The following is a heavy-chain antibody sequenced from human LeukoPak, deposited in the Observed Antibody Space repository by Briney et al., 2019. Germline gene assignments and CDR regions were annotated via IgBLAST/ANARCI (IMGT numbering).Heavy chain of an antibody. V-gene: IGHV3-23*01. Sequence: RSGGSLRLSCAASGFTFSSYGMHWVRQAPGKGLEWVSAISGSGGSTYYADSVKGRFTISRDNSKNTLYLQMNSLRAEDTAVYYCAKSSYYDSSGYYREYYFDYWGQGTLVTVSS. CDR1: GFTFSSYG. CDR2: ISGSGGST. CDR3: AKSSYYDSSGYYREYYFDY. J-gene: IGHJ4*02. D-gene: IGHD3-22*01.